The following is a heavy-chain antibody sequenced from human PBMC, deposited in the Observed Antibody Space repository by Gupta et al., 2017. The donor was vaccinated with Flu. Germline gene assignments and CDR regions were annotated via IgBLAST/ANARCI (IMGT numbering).Heavy chain of an antibody. D-gene: IGHD2-15*01. CDR1: GFTFSNAW. J-gene: IGHJ4*02. CDR2: IKSKTDGGTT. Sequence: EVQLVKSGGGLVKPGGSLRLSCAASGFTFSNAWLSWVRQAPGKGLEWVGRIKSKTDGGTTDYAAPVKGRFTISRDDSKNTLYLQMNSLKTEDTAVYYCTTGLDIVVVVANPQSDYWGQGTLVTVSS. V-gene: IGHV3-15*01. CDR3: TTGLDIVVVVANPQSDY.